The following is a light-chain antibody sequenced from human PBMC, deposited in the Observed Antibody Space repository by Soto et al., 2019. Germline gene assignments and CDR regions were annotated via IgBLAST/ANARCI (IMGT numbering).Light chain of an antibody. CDR1: QTVRNNY. V-gene: IGKV3-20*01. J-gene: IGKJ4*01. Sequence: EIVMKQSPATLSVSPGERATLSCRASQTVRNNYLAWYQQKPGQAPRLLIYDASSRATGIPDRFSGSGSGTDFALTISRLEPEDFALYYCQQYGNSPLTFGGGTKVDI. CDR2: DAS. CDR3: QQYGNSPLT.